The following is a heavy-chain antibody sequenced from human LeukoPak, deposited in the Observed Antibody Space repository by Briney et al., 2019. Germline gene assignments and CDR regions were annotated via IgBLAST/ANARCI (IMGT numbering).Heavy chain of an antibody. D-gene: IGHD3-10*01. CDR2: IYSSSTSI. J-gene: IGHJ4*02. CDR1: GFIFSTYN. CDR3: ARVGATSDYFDY. Sequence: GGSLRLSCAASGFIFSTYNMHWVRQAPGKGLEWVAYIYSSSTSIYYADSVKGRFTVSRDNGKNSLYLQMSSLSAEDTAVYYCARVGATSDYFDYWGQGTLVTVSS. V-gene: IGHV3-21*01.